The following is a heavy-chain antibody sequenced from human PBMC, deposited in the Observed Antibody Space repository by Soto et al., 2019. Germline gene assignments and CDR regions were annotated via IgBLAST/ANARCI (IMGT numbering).Heavy chain of an antibody. V-gene: IGHV4-4*02. Sequence: ASETLSLTCAVSGGSISSSNWWSWVRQPPGKGLEWIGEIYHSGSTNYNPSLKSRVTISVDKSKNQFSLKLSSVTAADTAVYYCAREGSGYSGYDDYWGQGTLVTVSS. CDR2: IYHSGST. J-gene: IGHJ4*02. D-gene: IGHD5-12*01. CDR1: GGSISSSNW. CDR3: AREGSGYSGYDDY.